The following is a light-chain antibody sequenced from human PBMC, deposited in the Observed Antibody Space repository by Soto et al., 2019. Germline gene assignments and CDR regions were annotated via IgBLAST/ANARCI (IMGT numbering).Light chain of an antibody. J-gene: IGKJ1*01. CDR2: KAS. CDR1: QSIDIW. CDR3: QHHKSYPRT. V-gene: IGKV1-5*03. Sequence: DIQMTQSPSTLSASVGDRVTITCRASQSIDIWLAWYQQRPGKAPKLVIYKASSLEGGVPSRFSGSGSVTEFTLTISSLQPDDFATYYCQHHKSYPRTFGQGTNVEIK.